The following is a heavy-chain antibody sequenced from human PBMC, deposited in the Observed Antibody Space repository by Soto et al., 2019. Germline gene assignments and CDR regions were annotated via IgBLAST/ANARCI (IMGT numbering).Heavy chain of an antibody. CDR3: ARDKYVLRYFDWSPVY. J-gene: IGHJ4*02. D-gene: IGHD3-9*01. CDR1: GYTFTSYY. V-gene: IGHV1-46*01. CDR2: INPSGGST. Sequence: ASVKVSWKASGYTFTSYYMHWVRQAPGQGLEWMGIINPSGGSTSYAQKFQGRVTMTRDTSTSTVYMELSSLRSEDTAVYYCARDKYVLRYFDWSPVYWGQGTRVTVSS.